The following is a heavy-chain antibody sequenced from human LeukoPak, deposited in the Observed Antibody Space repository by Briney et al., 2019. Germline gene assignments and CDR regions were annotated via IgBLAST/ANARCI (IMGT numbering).Heavy chain of an antibody. D-gene: IGHD3-10*01. CDR1: GFTFTSHS. CDR3: ARDLTIRGINGMDV. V-gene: IGHV3-48*02. J-gene: IGHJ6*02. Sequence: GGSLRLSCVASGFTFTSHSMNWVRQAPGEGLEWVSYISSRSNTIYYADSVKGRFTISRDNAKNPLYLQMNSLRDEDTAVYYCARDLTIRGINGMDVWGQGTTVTVSS. CDR2: ISSRSNTI.